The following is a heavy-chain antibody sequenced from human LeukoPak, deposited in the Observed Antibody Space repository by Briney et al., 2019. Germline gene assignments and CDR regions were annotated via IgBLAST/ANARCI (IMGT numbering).Heavy chain of an antibody. CDR3: ARDDGNNYYLDY. CDR2: IFYSGNT. V-gene: IGHV4-39*07. CDR1: GDSITTNNYY. J-gene: IGHJ4*02. D-gene: IGHD2/OR15-2a*01. Sequence: SETLSLTCNASGDSITTNNYYWGWIRQPPGKGLEWIGSIFYSGNTYYNPSLKSRVTISVDTSKNQFSLKLSSVTAADTAVHYCARDDGNNYYLDYWGQGTLVTVSS.